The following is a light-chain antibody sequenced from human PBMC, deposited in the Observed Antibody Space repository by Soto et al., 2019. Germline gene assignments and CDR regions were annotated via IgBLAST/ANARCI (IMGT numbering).Light chain of an antibody. J-gene: IGKJ5*01. CDR3: QQRNIWPPVT. Sequence: EVVLTQSPATLSLSPGERATLSCRASQSIGRNFAWYQQKPGQAPRLVIYGAVNRATGIPARFSGSGSGTDFTLTISSLEPEDFAGYYCQQRNIWPPVTFGQGTRLEI. CDR1: QSIGRN. CDR2: GAV. V-gene: IGKV3-11*01.